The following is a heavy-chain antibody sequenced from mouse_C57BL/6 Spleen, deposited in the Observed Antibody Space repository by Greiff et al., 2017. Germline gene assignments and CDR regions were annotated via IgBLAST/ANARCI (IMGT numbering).Heavy chain of an antibody. CDR1: GYTFTDFY. V-gene: IGHV1-26*01. CDR2: INPNTGGT. D-gene: IGHD2-10*01. CDR3: ARSAYYGNYVYFDD. J-gene: IGHJ2*01. Sequence: VQLQQSGPDLVKPGASLKISCKASGYTFTDFYMNWVNQTHGKSLEWIGDINPNTGGTTSNQKFKGKATLTVDKTSSTAYMEHRSLTSEYSAVYYCARSAYYGNYVYFDDWGQGTTLTVSS.